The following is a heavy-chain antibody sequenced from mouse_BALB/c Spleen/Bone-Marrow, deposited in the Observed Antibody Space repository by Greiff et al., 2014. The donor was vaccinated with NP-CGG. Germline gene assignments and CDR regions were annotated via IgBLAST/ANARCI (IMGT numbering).Heavy chain of an antibody. CDR1: GFSFTNYG. Sequence: QVQLKESGPGLVAPSQSLSITCTVSGFSFTNYGVHWVRQPPGKGLEWLGVIWADGSTNYYSDLMSRLSISKDNSKSQVFFKMNSLQTDDTAMYYCARITTATGAMDYWGQGTSVTVSS. CDR3: ARITTATGAMDY. J-gene: IGHJ4*01. V-gene: IGHV2-9*02. D-gene: IGHD1-2*01. CDR2: IWADGST.